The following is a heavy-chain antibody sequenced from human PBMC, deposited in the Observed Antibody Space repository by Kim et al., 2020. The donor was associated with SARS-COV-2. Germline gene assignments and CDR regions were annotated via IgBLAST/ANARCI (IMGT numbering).Heavy chain of an antibody. V-gene: IGHV3-30*04. J-gene: IGHJ6*02. CDR3: ARDGGGKFPYGMDV. CDR2: ISYDGSNK. CDR1: GFTFSSYA. D-gene: IGHD2-15*01. Sequence: GGSLRLSCAASGFTFSSYAMHWVRQAPGKGLEWVAVISYDGSNKYYADSVKGRFTISRDNSKNTLYLQMNSLRAEDTAVYYCARDGGGKFPYGMDVWGQGTTVTVSS.